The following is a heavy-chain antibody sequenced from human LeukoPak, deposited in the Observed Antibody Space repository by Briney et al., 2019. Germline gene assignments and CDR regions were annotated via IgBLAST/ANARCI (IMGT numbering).Heavy chain of an antibody. V-gene: IGHV3-15*01. CDR2: IKSRSDGGTT. Sequence: GGSLRLSCAASGFTFSNAWMNWVRQAPGKGLEWVGRIKSRSDGGTTDYVAPVKGRFTISRDDSKHTLYLQVNNRKTEDTAVYYCTTGNWGSFSYWGQGTLVTVSS. CDR1: GFTFSNAW. D-gene: IGHD7-27*01. CDR3: TTGNWGSFSY. J-gene: IGHJ4*02.